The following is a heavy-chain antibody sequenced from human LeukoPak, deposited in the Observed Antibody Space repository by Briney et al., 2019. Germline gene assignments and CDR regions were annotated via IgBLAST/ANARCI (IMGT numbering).Heavy chain of an antibody. Sequence: QPGGSLRLSCAASGFTFGTYAMSWVPEAPGKGLEWFSGISSGGGTTYYADSVKGRFTISGDNSKNTLYVQMNSLRADDTAIYYCAKTAGYSSSWYEYWGQGTLVTVSS. V-gene: IGHV3-23*01. CDR1: GFTFGTYA. J-gene: IGHJ4*02. CDR3: AKTAGYSSSWYEY. D-gene: IGHD6-13*01. CDR2: ISSGGGTT.